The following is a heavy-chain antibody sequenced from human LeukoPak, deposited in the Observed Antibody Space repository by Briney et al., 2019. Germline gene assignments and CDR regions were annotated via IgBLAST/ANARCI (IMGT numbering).Heavy chain of an antibody. Sequence: ASVKVSCKSSGYXFTGYYIHWVRQAPGQGHEWMGWMNPNSGGTHYAQKFQGRVTMTRDTSISTAYMELTSLTSDDTAVYYCARGSSSSWYKYYFDYWGQGTLVTVSS. V-gene: IGHV1-2*02. CDR1: GYXFTGYY. D-gene: IGHD6-13*01. J-gene: IGHJ4*02. CDR3: ARGSSSSWYKYYFDY. CDR2: MNPNSGGT.